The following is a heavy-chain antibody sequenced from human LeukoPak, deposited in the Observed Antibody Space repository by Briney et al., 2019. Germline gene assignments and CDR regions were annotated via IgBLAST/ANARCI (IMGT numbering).Heavy chain of an antibody. CDR1: GFTFSSYA. CDR3: ARWPSDY. J-gene: IGHJ4*02. CDR2: ISYDGSNK. V-gene: IGHV3-30-3*01. Sequence: PGGSLRLSCAASGFTFSSYAMHWVRQAPGKGLEWVAVISYDGSNKYYADSVKGRFTISRDNSKNTLYLQMNSLRAEDTAVYYCARWPSDYWGRGTLVTVSS.